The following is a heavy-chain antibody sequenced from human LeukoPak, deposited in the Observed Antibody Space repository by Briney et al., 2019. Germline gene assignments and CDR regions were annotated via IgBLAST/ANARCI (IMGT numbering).Heavy chain of an antibody. J-gene: IGHJ3*02. V-gene: IGHV3-30*14. D-gene: IGHD2/OR15-2a*01. CDR1: GFTFNRYA. CDR3: ARDVTTFLLPNAYAFDT. Sequence: PGGSLRLSCAASGFTFNRYAMHWVRQAPGKGLGWVASLSYDGYNKQYADSVKGRFTISRDISENTLYLQMNSLRADDTALYYCARDVTTFLLPNAYAFDTWGQGTMVTVSS. CDR2: LSYDGYNK.